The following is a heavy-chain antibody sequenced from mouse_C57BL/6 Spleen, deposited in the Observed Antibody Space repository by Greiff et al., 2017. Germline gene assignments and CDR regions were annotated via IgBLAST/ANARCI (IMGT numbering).Heavy chain of an antibody. CDR2: ISGGGGNT. V-gene: IGHV5-9*01. J-gene: IGHJ4*01. D-gene: IGHD1-1*01. CDR1: GFTFSSYT. Sequence: EVKLVESGGGLVKPGGSLKLSCAASGFTFSSYTMSWVRQTPEKRLEWVATISGGGGNTYYPDSVKGRFTISRDNAKNTLYLQMSSLRSEDTALYYCARRPTVAYAMDYWGQGTSVTVSS. CDR3: ARRPTVAYAMDY.